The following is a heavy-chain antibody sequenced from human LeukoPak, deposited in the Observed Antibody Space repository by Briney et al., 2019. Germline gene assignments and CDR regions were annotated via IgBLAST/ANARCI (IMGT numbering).Heavy chain of an antibody. V-gene: IGHV3-9*01. CDR1: GFTFDDYA. CDR2: ISWNSGSI. Sequence: GGSLRLSCAASGFTFDDYAMHWVRQAPGKGLEWVSGISWNSGSIGYADSVKGRFAISRDNAKNSLYLQMNSLRAEDTAIYYCARRLSVDYWGQGTQVTVSS. J-gene: IGHJ4*02. CDR3: ARRLSVDY.